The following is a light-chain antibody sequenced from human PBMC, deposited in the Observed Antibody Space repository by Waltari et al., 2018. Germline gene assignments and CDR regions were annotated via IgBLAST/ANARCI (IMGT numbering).Light chain of an antibody. CDR2: DAS. V-gene: IGKV3-11*01. CDR3: QQRSDWPPH. Sequence: EIALTKSPATLSLSPGERATLSCRASQSVSSYLGWYQQKPGQAPRLLIYDASNRATGIPARFSGSGSGTDFTLTISSLEPEDFAVYYCQQRSDWPPHFGQGTRLEMK. J-gene: IGKJ5*01. CDR1: QSVSSY.